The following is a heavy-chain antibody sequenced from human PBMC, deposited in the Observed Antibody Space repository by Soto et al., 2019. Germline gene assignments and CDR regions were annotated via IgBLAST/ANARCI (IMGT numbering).Heavy chain of an antibody. D-gene: IGHD3-9*01. V-gene: IGHV3-30-3*01. Sequence: GGSLRLSCAASGFTFSSYAMHWVRQAPGKGLEWVAVISYDGSNKYYADSVKGRFTISRDNSKNTLYLQMNSLRAEDTAVYYCARDPVGTRYYDITYYFDYWGQGTLVTVSS. CDR2: ISYDGSNK. CDR1: GFTFSSYA. CDR3: ARDPVGTRYYDITYYFDY. J-gene: IGHJ4*02.